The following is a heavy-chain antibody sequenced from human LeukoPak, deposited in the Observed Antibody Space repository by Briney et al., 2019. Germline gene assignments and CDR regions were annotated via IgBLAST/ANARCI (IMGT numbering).Heavy chain of an antibody. D-gene: IGHD3-16*01. CDR1: GGSISSYY. CDR2: IYYSVST. CDR3: ARGGPRTFHWFDP. Sequence: SETLSLTCTVSGGSISSYYWSWIRQPPGKGLEWIGYIYYSVSTNYNPSPKSRVTISVDSSKNQFSLKLSSVTAADTAVYYCARGGPRTFHWFDPWGQGTLVTVSS. V-gene: IGHV4-59*12. J-gene: IGHJ5*02.